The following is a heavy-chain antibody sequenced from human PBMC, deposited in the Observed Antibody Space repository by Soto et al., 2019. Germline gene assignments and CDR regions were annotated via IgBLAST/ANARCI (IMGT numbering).Heavy chain of an antibody. Sequence: SGPTLVNPTETLTLTCTVSGFSLSNARMGVSWIRQPPGKALEWLAHIFSNDEKSYSTSLKSRLTISKDTSKSQVVLTMTNMDPVDTATYYCARGTEKPRIRYNWFDPWGQGTLVTVSS. CDR1: GFSLSNARMG. CDR2: IFSNDEK. V-gene: IGHV2-26*01. CDR3: ARGTEKPRIRYNWFDP. J-gene: IGHJ5*02.